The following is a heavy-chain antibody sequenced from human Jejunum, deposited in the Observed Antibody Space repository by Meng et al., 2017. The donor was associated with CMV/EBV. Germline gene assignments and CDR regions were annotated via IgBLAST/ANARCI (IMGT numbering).Heavy chain of an antibody. CDR1: GYY. D-gene: IGHD2-2*01. J-gene: IGHJ4*02. Sequence: GYYWSWIRQHPGKGLEWIGYIYYSGSTYYNPSLKSRVTMSVDTSKNQFSLKLSSVTAADTAVYYCARTEVEVVVVQGASPKYYFDYWGRGTLVTVSS. V-gene: IGHV4-31*02. CDR3: ARTEVEVVVVQGASPKYYFDY. CDR2: IYYSGST.